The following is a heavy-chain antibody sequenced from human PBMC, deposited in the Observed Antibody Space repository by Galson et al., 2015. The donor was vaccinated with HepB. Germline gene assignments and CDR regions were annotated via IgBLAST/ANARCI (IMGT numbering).Heavy chain of an antibody. CDR3: VRAHTSGWCFDF. CDR1: GYSFPTYW. CDR2: IFPRDSDT. D-gene: IGHD6-19*01. J-gene: IGHJ4*02. Sequence: QSGAEVKKPGESLKISCKGSGYSFPTYWIAWVRQMPGKGLEWVGIIFPRDSDTRYSPSFQGQVTISADKSITTAYLQWSGLKASDTAIYYCVRAHTSGWCFDFWGQGTLVTVSS. V-gene: IGHV5-51*03.